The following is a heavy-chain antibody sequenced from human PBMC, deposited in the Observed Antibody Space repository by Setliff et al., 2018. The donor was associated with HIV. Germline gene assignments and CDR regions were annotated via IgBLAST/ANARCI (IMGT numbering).Heavy chain of an antibody. V-gene: IGHV3-53*01. J-gene: IGHJ4*02. Sequence: ETLSLTCSVSGDSIGTYYMAWVRQAPGKGLEWVTLIYKAGKTYYADFVKGRFTIARDDTKNTVSLQMTNLEPGDTAMYYCAKGGYGGAYYVAGYWGQGAKVTVSS. CDR3: AKGGYGGAYYVAGY. D-gene: IGHD5-18*01. CDR1: GDSIGTYY. CDR2: IYKAGKT.